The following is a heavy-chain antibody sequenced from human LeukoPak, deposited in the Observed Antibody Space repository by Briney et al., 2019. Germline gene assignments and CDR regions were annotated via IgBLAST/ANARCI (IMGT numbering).Heavy chain of an antibody. V-gene: IGHV3-66*01. CDR1: GFTVSSNY. CDR3: ARLYSGYVFDY. Sequence: GGSLRLSCAASGFTVSSNYMSWVRQAPGKGLEWVSVIYSGGSTYYADSVKGRFTISRGNSKNTLYLQMNSLRAEDTAVYYCARLYSGYVFDYWGQGTLVTVSS. J-gene: IGHJ4*02. D-gene: IGHD5-12*01. CDR2: IYSGGST.